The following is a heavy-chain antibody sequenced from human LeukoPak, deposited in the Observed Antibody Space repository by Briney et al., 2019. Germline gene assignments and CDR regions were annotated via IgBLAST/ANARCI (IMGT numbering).Heavy chain of an antibody. CDR2: INHSGST. CDR3: ARGWWQQLRFDP. J-gene: IGHJ5*02. D-gene: IGHD6-13*01. CDR1: GGSFSGYY. V-gene: IGHV4-34*01. Sequence: SETLSLTCAVYGGSFSGYYWSWIRQPPGKGLEWIGEINHSGSTNYNPSLKGRVTISVDTSKNQFSLKLSSVTAADTAVYYCARGWWQQLRFDPWGQGTLVTVSS.